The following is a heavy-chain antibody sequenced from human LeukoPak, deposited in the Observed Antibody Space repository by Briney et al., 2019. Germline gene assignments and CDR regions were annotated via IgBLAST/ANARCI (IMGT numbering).Heavy chain of an antibody. CDR1: GGSISSYY. CDR2: IYYSGST. Sequence: SETLSLTCTVSGGSISSYYWSWIRQPPGKGLEWIGYIYYSGSTNYNPSLKSRVTISVDTSKNQFSLKLSSVTAADTAVYYCARDNIAVAKRVNLFDPWGQGTLVTVSS. V-gene: IGHV4-59*01. D-gene: IGHD6-19*01. CDR3: ARDNIAVAKRVNLFDP. J-gene: IGHJ5*02.